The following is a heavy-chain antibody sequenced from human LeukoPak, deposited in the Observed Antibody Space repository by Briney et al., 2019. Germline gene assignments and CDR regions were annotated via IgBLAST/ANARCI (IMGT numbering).Heavy chain of an antibody. D-gene: IGHD2-2*03. CDR2: INHSGST. CDR3: ARGQAWIKSSSFAP. CDR1: GGSFSGYY. J-gene: IGHJ5*02. Sequence: SETLSLNCAVYGGSFSGYYWSWIRQPPGKGREWIGEINHSGSTNYNPSLKSRVTISVDTSKNPFSLKLSSVTAADTAVYYCARGQAWIKSSSFAPWGQGTLVTVSS. V-gene: IGHV4-34*01.